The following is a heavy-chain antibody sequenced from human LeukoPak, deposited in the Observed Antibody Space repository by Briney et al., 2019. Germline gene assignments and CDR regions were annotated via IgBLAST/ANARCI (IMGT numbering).Heavy chain of an antibody. CDR1: GYTFTGYY. J-gene: IGHJ4*02. D-gene: IGHD3-22*01. Sequence: ASVKVSCKASGYTFTGYYMHWVRQAPGQGLEWMGWINPNSGGTNYAQKFQGRVTMTRDTSISTAYMELSRLRSDDTAVYYCARGSITMIVVVKQPDYWGQGTLVTASS. CDR3: ARGSITMIVVVKQPDY. V-gene: IGHV1-2*02. CDR2: INPNSGGT.